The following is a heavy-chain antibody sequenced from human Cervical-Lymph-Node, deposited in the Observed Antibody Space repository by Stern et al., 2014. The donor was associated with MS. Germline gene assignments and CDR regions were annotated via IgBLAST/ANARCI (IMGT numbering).Heavy chain of an antibody. CDR3: ARGRELLSLDY. J-gene: IGHJ4*02. Sequence: VQLVESGAEVKKPGASVKVSCKASGYTFTSYDINWVRQGTGQGLEWMGWMNPYSGNAVYAQKFQGRVTMTRDTSTSTAYLELTSLRSEVTAVFYCARGRELLSLDYWGQGTLVTVSS. D-gene: IGHD1-26*01. CDR2: MNPYSGNA. V-gene: IGHV1-8*01. CDR1: GYTFTSYD.